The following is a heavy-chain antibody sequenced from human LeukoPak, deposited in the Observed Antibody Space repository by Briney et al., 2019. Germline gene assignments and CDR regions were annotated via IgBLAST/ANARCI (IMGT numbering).Heavy chain of an antibody. V-gene: IGHV4-31*11. CDR1: GDSVSSGGYY. CDR2: ISNSGTT. Sequence: SQTLPLTCAVSGDSVSSGGYYWTWIRQHPGKGLEWIGYISNSGTTSYNPSLESRVSISVDTSNNQFSLRLSSVTAADTAVYYCARDVVVTSSPDAFDIWGQGTMVTVSS. CDR3: ARDVVVTSSPDAFDI. D-gene: IGHD2-21*02. J-gene: IGHJ3*02.